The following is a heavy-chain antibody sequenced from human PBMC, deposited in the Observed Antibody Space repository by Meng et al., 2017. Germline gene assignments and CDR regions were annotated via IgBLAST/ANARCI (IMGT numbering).Heavy chain of an antibody. CDR3: ATESA. CDR1: GFTVSSNY. Sequence: VQLVESGGGWVQPGGSLRLSCVASGFTVSSNYMSWVRQAPGKGLEWVSLIYSGGSTYYSDSVKGRFTISRDNSKNTLYLQMNSLRAEDTAVYYCATESAWGQGTLVTVSS. CDR2: IYSGGST. V-gene: IGHV3-66*01. J-gene: IGHJ5*02.